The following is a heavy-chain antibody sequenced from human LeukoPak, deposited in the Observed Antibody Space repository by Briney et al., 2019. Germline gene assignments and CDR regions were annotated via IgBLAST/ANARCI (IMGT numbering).Heavy chain of an antibody. V-gene: IGHV3-33*01. CDR3: ARAGVAVADNHYYYYMDV. CDR1: GFTFSSYG. Sequence: GGSLRLSCAASGFTFSSYGMQWVRQAPGKGLEWVAVIWYDGSNKYYADSVKGRFTISRDNSKNTLYLQMNSLRAEDTAVYYCARAGVAVADNHYYYYMDVWGKGTTVTVSS. D-gene: IGHD6-19*01. J-gene: IGHJ6*03. CDR2: IWYDGSNK.